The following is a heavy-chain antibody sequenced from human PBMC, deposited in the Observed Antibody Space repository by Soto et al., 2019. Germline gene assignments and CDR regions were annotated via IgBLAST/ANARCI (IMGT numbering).Heavy chain of an antibody. CDR3: ARDGIQRGIGGATPGIAEALDI. CDR1: GYIFATHS. CDR2: INPGNGNT. V-gene: IGHV1-3*01. D-gene: IGHD1-26*01. J-gene: IGHJ3*02. Sequence: QVQLVQSGAEVKKPGASVKVSCKASGYIFATHSMHWVRQAPGQSLEWMGWINPGNGNTKYSLKFQDRVTITRDTSASTGYMELSSLTSEDTAVYYCARDGIQRGIGGATPGIAEALDIWGQGTIVTVSS.